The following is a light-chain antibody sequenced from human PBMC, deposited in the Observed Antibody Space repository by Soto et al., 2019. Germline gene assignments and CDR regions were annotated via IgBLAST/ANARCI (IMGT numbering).Light chain of an antibody. Sequence: AIQMTQSPSSLSASVGDRVTITCRASQGIRNDLGWYQQEPGKAPKLLIYAASSLQSVVPSRFSGSGSGTDFTLTISSLQPEDFATYYCLQDYNYPWTFGQGTKVDIK. V-gene: IGKV1-6*01. CDR2: AAS. CDR3: LQDYNYPWT. CDR1: QGIRND. J-gene: IGKJ1*01.